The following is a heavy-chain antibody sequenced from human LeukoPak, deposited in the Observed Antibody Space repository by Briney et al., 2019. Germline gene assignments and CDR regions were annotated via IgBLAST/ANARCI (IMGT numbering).Heavy chain of an antibody. CDR2: IYHSGTT. Sequence: SETLSLTCTVSGDSISSSSYYWGWIRQPPGKGLEWIGNIYHSGTTYYNPSLKSRVTISVDTSKNQFSLKLGSVTAADTAVYYCARRCLSTSRYLTWGRGTLVTVSS. CDR1: GDSISSSSYY. J-gene: IGHJ4*02. D-gene: IGHD2-2*01. V-gene: IGHV4-39*01. CDR3: ARRCLSTSRYLT.